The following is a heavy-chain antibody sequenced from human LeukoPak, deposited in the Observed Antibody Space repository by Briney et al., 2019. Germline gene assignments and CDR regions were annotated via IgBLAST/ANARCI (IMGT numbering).Heavy chain of an antibody. V-gene: IGHV4-34*01. D-gene: IGHD3-3*01. Sequence: KPSETLSLTCPVYGGSFSGYYWSWIRQPPGKGLEWIGEINHSGSPNYNPSLKSRVTISVDTSKNQFSLKLSSVTAADTAVYYCARRFWDDWYFDLWGRGTLVTVSS. CDR2: INHSGSP. J-gene: IGHJ2*01. CDR1: GGSFSGYY. CDR3: ARRFWDDWYFDL.